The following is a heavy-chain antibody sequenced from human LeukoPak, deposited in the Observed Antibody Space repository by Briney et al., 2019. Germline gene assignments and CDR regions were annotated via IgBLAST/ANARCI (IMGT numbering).Heavy chain of an antibody. CDR3: ARDRERHYYGMDV. V-gene: IGHV4-39*07. CDR2: IYYSGGT. D-gene: IGHD1-26*01. Sequence: SETLSLTCTVSGGSICSSSYYWGWIRQPPGKGLEWIGSIYYSGGTYYNPSLKSRDTKSVDTSKNQFSLKLSSVTAADTAVYYCARDRERHYYGMDVWGQGTTVTVSS. CDR1: GGSICSSSYY. J-gene: IGHJ6*02.